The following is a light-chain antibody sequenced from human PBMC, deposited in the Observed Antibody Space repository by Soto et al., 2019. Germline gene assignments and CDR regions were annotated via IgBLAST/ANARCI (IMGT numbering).Light chain of an antibody. CDR3: QQYYSLPMYT. V-gene: IGKV4-1*01. CDR1: QSVVYGSDNKNY. J-gene: IGKJ2*01. Sequence: DIVMTQSPDSLAVSLVERATINCKASQSVVYGSDNKNYLAWYQQKSGQPPKLLIYWASTRESGFPDRFSGSGSGTDFTLTINSLQAEDVAVYYCQQYYSLPMYTFGQGTKLEIK. CDR2: WAS.